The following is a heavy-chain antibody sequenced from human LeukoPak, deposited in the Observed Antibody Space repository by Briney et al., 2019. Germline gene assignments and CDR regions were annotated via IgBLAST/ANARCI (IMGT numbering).Heavy chain of an antibody. CDR2: IIPIFGTA. J-gene: IGHJ4*02. Sequence: GASVKVSCKASGYTFTGYYMHWVRQAPGQGLEWMGVIIPIFGTANYAQKFQGRVTITADESTSKAYMELSSLRSEDTAVYYCARGFDDSSGYYIDYWGQGTLVTVSS. D-gene: IGHD3-22*01. CDR3: ARGFDDSSGYYIDY. V-gene: IGHV1-69*01. CDR1: GYTFTGYY.